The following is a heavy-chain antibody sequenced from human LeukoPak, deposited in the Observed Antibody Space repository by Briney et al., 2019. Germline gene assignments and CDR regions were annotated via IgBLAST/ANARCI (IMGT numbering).Heavy chain of an antibody. D-gene: IGHD2-15*01. CDR2: INHSGST. V-gene: IGHV4-34*01. CDR1: GGSFSGYY. Sequence: SETLSLTCAVYGGSFSGYYWSWIRQPPGKGLEWIGEINHSGSTNYNPSLKSRVTISVDTSKNQFSLKLSSVTAADTAVYYCVRGLIADPSKGGSTYSYYFDYWGQGTLVTVSS. J-gene: IGHJ4*02. CDR3: VRGLIADPSKGGSTYSYYFDY.